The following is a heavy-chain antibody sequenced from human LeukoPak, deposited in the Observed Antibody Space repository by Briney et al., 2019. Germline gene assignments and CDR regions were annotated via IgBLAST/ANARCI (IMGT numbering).Heavy chain of an antibody. CDR1: GYTFTGYY. V-gene: IGHV1-2*02. CDR3: ARSKNIAAAGTGVGY. J-gene: IGHJ4*02. D-gene: IGHD6-13*01. CDR2: INPNSDGR. Sequence: ASLKVSCKASGYTFTGYYMHWVRDTPGEGLEWMGRINPNSDGRNYAQKFQGRLTMTRDTSISTAYMELSRLRTDDTAVYYCARSKNIAAAGTGVGYWGQGTLVTVSS.